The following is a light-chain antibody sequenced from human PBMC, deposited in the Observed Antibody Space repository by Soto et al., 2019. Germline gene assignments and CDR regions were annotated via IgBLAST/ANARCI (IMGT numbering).Light chain of an antibody. CDR3: QQYNSYSWT. Sequence: DIEMTQTPSFVSASLGDRVTITCRASQGISSWLAWYQRKPGKAPKLLIYDASTLESGVPSRFSGSGSGTEFTLTISSLQPDDFATYYCQQYNSYSWTFGQGTKVDIK. J-gene: IGKJ1*01. CDR2: DAS. V-gene: IGKV1-5*01. CDR1: QGISSW.